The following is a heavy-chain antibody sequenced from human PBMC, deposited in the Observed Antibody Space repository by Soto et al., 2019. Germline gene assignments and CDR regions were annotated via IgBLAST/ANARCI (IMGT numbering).Heavy chain of an antibody. Sequence: EVQLVESGGGLVQPGGSLRLSCAASGFTFSSYWMHWVRQAPGKGLVWVSRINNDGSSTSYADSVKGRLTICRDNAKNTLYLQVNSLRAEDTAVYYCAGGGVAGAGTYYNDYWGRGTLVTVSS. CDR3: AGGGVAGAGTYYNDY. V-gene: IGHV3-74*01. CDR1: GFTFSSYW. J-gene: IGHJ4*02. D-gene: IGHD3-10*01. CDR2: INNDGSST.